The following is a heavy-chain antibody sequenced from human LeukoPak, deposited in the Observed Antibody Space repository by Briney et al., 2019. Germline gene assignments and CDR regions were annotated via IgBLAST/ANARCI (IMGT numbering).Heavy chain of an antibody. J-gene: IGHJ5*02. CDR1: GFTFNKFG. D-gene: IGHD6-6*01. Sequence: PGGSLRLSCAASGFTFNKFGMHWVRQAPGKGLEWVAFIRYHGSDQYYADSVRGRFTISKDTSKDTLYLQMNSLRPHDTAVYYCVKTRYSSSVLNHWGQGTLVTVSS. V-gene: IGHV3-30*02. CDR2: IRYHGSDQ. CDR3: VKTRYSSSVLNH.